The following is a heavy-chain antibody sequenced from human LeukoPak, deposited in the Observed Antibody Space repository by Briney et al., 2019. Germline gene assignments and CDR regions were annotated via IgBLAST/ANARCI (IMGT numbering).Heavy chain of an antibody. J-gene: IGHJ5*02. Sequence: GASVKVSCKASGYTFTGYYMHWVRQAPGQGLEWMGGFDPEDGETIYAQKFQGRVTMTEDTSTDTAYMELSSLRSEDTAVYYCATVPIVVVPAAIGEGVWFDPWGQGTLVTVSS. CDR3: ATVPIVVVPAAIGEGVWFDP. D-gene: IGHD2-2*01. CDR1: GYTFTGYY. V-gene: IGHV1-24*01. CDR2: FDPEDGET.